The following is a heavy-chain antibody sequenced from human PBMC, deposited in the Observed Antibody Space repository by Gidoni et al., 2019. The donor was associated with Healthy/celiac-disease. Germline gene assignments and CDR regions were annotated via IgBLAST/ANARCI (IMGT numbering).Heavy chain of an antibody. Sequence: QVQLVESGGGVVQPGRSLRLSCAASGFTFSSYAMHWVRQAPGKGLEWVAVISYDGSNKYYADSVKGRFTISRDNSKNTLYLQMNSLRAEDTAVYYCAKAWASFRLYGMDVWGQGTTVTVSS. CDR2: ISYDGSNK. CDR1: GFTFSSYA. D-gene: IGHD2-2*01. V-gene: IGHV3-30*18. CDR3: AKAWASFRLYGMDV. J-gene: IGHJ6*02.